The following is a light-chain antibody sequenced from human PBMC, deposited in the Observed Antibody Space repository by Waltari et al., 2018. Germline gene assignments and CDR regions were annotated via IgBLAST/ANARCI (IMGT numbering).Light chain of an antibody. Sequence: IQMTQSPSSLSAAEGDRVTITCQTTQDVTTSLSWFQQKPGKAPQHLIYDASTLQSGVPARFSGSGSGTSFSFTITSLQPEDSATYFCQPYQTLPYTFGRGTKLQIK. CDR2: DAS. J-gene: IGKJ2*01. CDR3: QPYQTLPYT. V-gene: IGKV1-33*01. CDR1: QDVTTS.